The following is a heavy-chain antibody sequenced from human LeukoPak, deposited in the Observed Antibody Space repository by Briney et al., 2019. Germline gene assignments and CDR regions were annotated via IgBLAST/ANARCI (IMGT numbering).Heavy chain of an antibody. Sequence: GASVKVSCKASGYTFTSYGIIWVRQAPGQGLEWMGWINAYNGNTNYAQKLQGRVTMTTDTSTSTAYMELRSLRSDDTAVYYCARDVKVQLWLPGAFDIWGQGTMVTVSS. D-gene: IGHD5-18*01. J-gene: IGHJ3*02. CDR1: GYTFTSYG. CDR3: ARDVKVQLWLPGAFDI. CDR2: INAYNGNT. V-gene: IGHV1-18*04.